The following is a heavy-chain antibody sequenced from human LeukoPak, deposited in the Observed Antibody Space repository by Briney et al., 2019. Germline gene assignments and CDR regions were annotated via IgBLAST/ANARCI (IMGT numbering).Heavy chain of an antibody. CDR1: GFTFDDYG. D-gene: IGHD2-21*02. CDR3: ARVPYCGGDCPIYFQH. J-gene: IGHJ1*01. V-gene: IGHV3-20*04. Sequence: GGSLRHSCAASGFTFDDYGMSWVRQAPGKGLEWVSGINWNGGSTGYADSVKGRFTISRDNAKNSLYLQMNSLRAEDTALYYCARVPYCGGDCPIYFQHCGEDTLVTVSS. CDR2: INWNGGST.